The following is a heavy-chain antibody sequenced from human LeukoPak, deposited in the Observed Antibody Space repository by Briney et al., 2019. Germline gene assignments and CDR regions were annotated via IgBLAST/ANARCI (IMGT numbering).Heavy chain of an antibody. CDR1: GYTFTSYD. CDR3: ARRENFWYSSGWYYFDY. Sequence: GSVKVSCKASGYTFTSYDINWVRPATGQGLEWMGWMNPNSGNTGYAQKFQGRVTMTRNTSISTAYMELSSLRSEDTAVYYCARRENFWYSSGWYYFDYWGQGTLVTVSS. D-gene: IGHD6-19*01. J-gene: IGHJ4*02. CDR2: MNPNSGNT. V-gene: IGHV1-8*01.